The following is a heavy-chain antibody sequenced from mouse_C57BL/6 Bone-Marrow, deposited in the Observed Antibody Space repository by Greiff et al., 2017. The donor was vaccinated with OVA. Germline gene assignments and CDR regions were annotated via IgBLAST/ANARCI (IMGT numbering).Heavy chain of an antibody. CDR2: IYPRSGNT. CDR3: ARGGTAQALAWFAY. Sequence: QVQLQQSGAELARPGASVKLSCKASGYTFTSYGISWVKQRTGQGLEWIGEIYPRSGNTYYNEKFKGKATLTADKSSSTAYMELLSLTSEDSAVDFCARGGTAQALAWFAYWGQGTLVTVSA. CDR1: GYTFTSYG. J-gene: IGHJ3*01. V-gene: IGHV1-81*01. D-gene: IGHD3-2*02.